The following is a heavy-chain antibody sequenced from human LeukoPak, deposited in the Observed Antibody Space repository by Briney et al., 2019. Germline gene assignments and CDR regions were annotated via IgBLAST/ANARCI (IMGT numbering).Heavy chain of an antibody. D-gene: IGHD6-19*01. CDR1: GGSISSYY. CDR2: IYTSGSS. CDR3: ARERIAVASTLSLFYYYYYLDV. J-gene: IGHJ6*03. V-gene: IGHV4-4*07. Sequence: PSETLSLTCTVSGGSISSYYWSWIRQPAGKGLEWIGRIYTSGSSNYNPSLKSRVTMSVDTSKNQFSLKLSSMTAADTAVYYCARERIAVASTLSLFYYYYYLDVWGKGTTVTVSS.